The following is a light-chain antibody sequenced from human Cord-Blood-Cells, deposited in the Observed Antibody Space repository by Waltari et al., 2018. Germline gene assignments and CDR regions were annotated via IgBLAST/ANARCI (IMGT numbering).Light chain of an antibody. CDR1: SSDFGSYNL. J-gene: IGLJ1*01. CDR3: CSYAGSSTFEV. CDR2: EGS. Sequence: QSALTQPASVSGSPGQSITISCTGTSSDFGSYNLVSWYQQHPGKAPKLMIYEGSKRPSGVSNRFSGSKSGNTASLTISGLQAEDEADYYCCSYAGSSTFEVFGTGTKVTVL. V-gene: IGLV2-23*03.